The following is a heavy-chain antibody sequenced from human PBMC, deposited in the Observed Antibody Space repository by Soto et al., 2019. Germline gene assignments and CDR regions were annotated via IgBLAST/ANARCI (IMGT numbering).Heavy chain of an antibody. CDR2: ISAYNGNT. D-gene: IGHD5-18*01. Sequence: ASVKVSCKASGYTFTSYGISWVRQAPGQGLEWMGWISAYNGNTNYAQKLQGRVTMTTDTSTSTAYMELRSLRSDDTAVYYCARVEWIKLWFVGNWFDPWGQGTLVTVSS. V-gene: IGHV1-18*01. CDR3: ARVEWIKLWFVGNWFDP. J-gene: IGHJ5*02. CDR1: GYTFTSYG.